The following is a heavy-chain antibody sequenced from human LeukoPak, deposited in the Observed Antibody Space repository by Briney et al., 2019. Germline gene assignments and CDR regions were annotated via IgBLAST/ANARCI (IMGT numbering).Heavy chain of an antibody. J-gene: IGHJ4*01. Sequence: ASVKVSCKASGYTFSGYYLHWVRQAPGQGLEWMGHIDPNSGGTKYAQKFQGRVTMTRDTSTTSAYIELSSLIFDDTAVYYCARDLGYGYGSVWHKYFDYWGHGTLVTVSS. CDR3: ARDLGYGYGSVWHKYFDY. CDR1: GYTFSGYY. V-gene: IGHV1-2*06. D-gene: IGHD5-18*01. CDR2: IDPNSGGT.